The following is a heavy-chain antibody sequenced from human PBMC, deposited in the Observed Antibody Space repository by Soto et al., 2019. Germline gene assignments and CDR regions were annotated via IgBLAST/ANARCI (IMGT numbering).Heavy chain of an antibody. D-gene: IGHD2-15*01. J-gene: IGHJ6*02. CDR2: ISYDGITK. Sequence: QVQLVESGGGVVQPGRSLRLSCAASGFTFSSYGMHWVRQAPGKGLEWVAVISYDGITKYYADSVKGRFTISRDNSKNTLSLQMNSLRAEDTAVYYCAKDKRVYCSGGSCYYGMDVWGQGTTVTVSS. CDR1: GFTFSSYG. V-gene: IGHV3-30*18. CDR3: AKDKRVYCSGGSCYYGMDV.